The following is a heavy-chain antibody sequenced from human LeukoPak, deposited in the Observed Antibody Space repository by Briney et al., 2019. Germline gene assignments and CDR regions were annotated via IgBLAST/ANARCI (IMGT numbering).Heavy chain of an antibody. V-gene: IGHV1-46*01. Sequence: ASVKVSCKASGYTFTSYYMHWVRQAPGQGLEWMGIINPSGGSTSYAQKSQGRVTMTRDTSTSTVYMELSSLRSEDTAVYYCARGQPKSEYYDYVWGSYRENWFDPWGQGTLVTVSS. CDR2: INPSGGST. J-gene: IGHJ5*02. CDR1: GYTFTSYY. CDR3: ARGQPKSEYYDYVWGSYRENWFDP. D-gene: IGHD3-16*02.